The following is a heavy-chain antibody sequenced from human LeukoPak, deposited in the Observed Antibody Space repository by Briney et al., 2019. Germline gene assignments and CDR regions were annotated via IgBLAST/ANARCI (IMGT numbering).Heavy chain of an antibody. D-gene: IGHD6-13*01. J-gene: IGHJ4*02. CDR2: INHSGST. CDR3: ARVLAAAGDFDY. CDR1: GGSFSGYY. Sequence: PSETLSLTCAVYGGSFSGYYWSWIRQPPGKGLEWIGEINHSGSTNYNPSLKSRVTISVDTSKNQFSLKLSSVTAADTAVYYCARVLAAAGDFDYWGQGTLVTVSS. V-gene: IGHV4-34*01.